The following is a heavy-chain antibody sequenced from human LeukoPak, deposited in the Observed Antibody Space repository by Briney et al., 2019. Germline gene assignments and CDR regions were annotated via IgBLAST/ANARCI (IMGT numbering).Heavy chain of an antibody. CDR1: GGSISSSSYY. CDR2: IYTSGST. CDR3: ASESRRYSYGRFDY. Sequence: SETLSLTCTVSGGSISSSSYYWSWIRQPAGKGLEWIGRIYTSGSTNYNPSLKSRVTKSVDTSKNQFSLKLSSVTAADTAVYYCASESRRYSYGRFDYWGQGTLVTVSS. D-gene: IGHD5-18*01. J-gene: IGHJ4*02. V-gene: IGHV4-61*02.